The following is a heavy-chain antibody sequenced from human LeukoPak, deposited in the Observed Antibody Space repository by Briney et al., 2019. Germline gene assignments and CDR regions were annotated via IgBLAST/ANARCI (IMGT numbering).Heavy chain of an antibody. Sequence: TPSETLSLTCAVYGGSFSGYYWSWIRQPPGKGLEWIGEINHSGSTNYNPSLKSRVTISVDTSENQFSLKLSSVTAADTAVYYCARGPYQLLYYYYYGMDVWGQGTTVTVSS. CDR3: ARGPYQLLYYYYYGMDV. J-gene: IGHJ6*02. CDR2: INHSGST. D-gene: IGHD2-2*01. CDR1: GGSFSGYY. V-gene: IGHV4-34*01.